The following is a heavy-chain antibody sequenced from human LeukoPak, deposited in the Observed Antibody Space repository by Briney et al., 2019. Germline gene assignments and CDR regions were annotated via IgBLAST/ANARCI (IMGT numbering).Heavy chain of an antibody. CDR3: AKGLRYFDWLNWFDP. D-gene: IGHD3-9*01. J-gene: IGHJ5*02. CDR2: ISWNSGSI. V-gene: IGHV3-9*01. CDR1: GFTFDDYP. Sequence: GGSLRLSCAASGFTFDDYPMHGVRQAPGKGLEGVSGISWNSGSIGYADSGKGRFTISRDNAKNSLYLQMNSLRAEDTALYYCAKGLRYFDWLNWFDPWGQGTLVTVSS.